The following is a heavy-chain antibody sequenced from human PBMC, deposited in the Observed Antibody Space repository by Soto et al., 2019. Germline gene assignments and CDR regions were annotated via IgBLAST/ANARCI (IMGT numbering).Heavy chain of an antibody. V-gene: IGHV1-2*02. CDR3: ASWLRVPAALDGSQFHYYYYYGMDV. D-gene: IGHD2-2*01. CDR2: INPNSGGT. J-gene: IGHJ6*02. Sequence: GASVKVSCKASGYTFTGYYMHWVRQAPGQGLEWMGWINPNSGGTNYAQKFQGRVTMTRDTSISTAYMELSRLRSDDTAVYYCASWLRVPAALDGSQFHYYYYYGMDVWGQGTTVTVSS. CDR1: GYTFTGYY.